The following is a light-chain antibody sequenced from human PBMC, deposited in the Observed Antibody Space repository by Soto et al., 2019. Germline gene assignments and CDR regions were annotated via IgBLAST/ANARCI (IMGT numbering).Light chain of an antibody. V-gene: IGKV3-20*01. J-gene: IGKJ4*01. CDR1: QTISSNS. Sequence: EIVLTQSPGILSLSPGEGATLSCRASQTISSNSLAWFQQKPGQAPRLLIYGASSRATGIPDRFSGSGSGTDFTLSISRLEPEDFAVYYCQQYGSSASLTFGGGTKVDIK. CDR3: QQYGSSASLT. CDR2: GAS.